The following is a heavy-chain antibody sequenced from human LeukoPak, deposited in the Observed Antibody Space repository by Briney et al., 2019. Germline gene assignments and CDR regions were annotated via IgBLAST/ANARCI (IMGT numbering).Heavy chain of an antibody. Sequence: KPSETLSLTCTVSGGSISSSSYYWGWIRQPPGKGLEWIGSIYYSGSTYYNPSLKSRVTISVDTSKNQFSLKLSSVTAADTAVYYCARRLGYCSSTSCYTVDYWGQGTLVTVSS. CDR3: ARRLGYCSSTSCYTVDY. V-gene: IGHV4-39*07. J-gene: IGHJ4*02. CDR1: GGSISSSSYY. D-gene: IGHD2-2*02. CDR2: IYYSGST.